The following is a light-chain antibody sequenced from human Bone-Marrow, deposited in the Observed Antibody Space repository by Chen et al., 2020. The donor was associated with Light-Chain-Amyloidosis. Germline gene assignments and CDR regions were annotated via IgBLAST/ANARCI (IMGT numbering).Light chain of an antibody. CDR1: NIGSTS. Sequence: SYVLTQPSSVSVAPGPTATIACGGNNIGSTSVHWYQQTPGQAPLLVVYDDSDRPSGIPERLTRSNSGNTATLTISRVEAGDEADYYCQVWDRSSDRPVFGGGTKLTVL. CDR3: QVWDRSSDRPV. J-gene: IGLJ3*02. CDR2: DDS. V-gene: IGLV3-21*02.